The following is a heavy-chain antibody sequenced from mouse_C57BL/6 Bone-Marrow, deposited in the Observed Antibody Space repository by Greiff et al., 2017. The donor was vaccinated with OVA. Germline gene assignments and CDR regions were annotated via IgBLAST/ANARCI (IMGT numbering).Heavy chain of an antibody. Sequence: VQLQQSGAELVRPGSSVTLSCKASGYTFTSYWMHWVKQRPIQGLEWIGNIDPSDSEPHSNQKFKDKATLTVDKSSSTAYMQLSSLTSEDSAGYYCARGGAVLYYFDYWGQGTTLTVSS. J-gene: IGHJ2*01. CDR1: GYTFTSYW. CDR2: IDPSDSEP. D-gene: IGHD3-3*01. V-gene: IGHV1-52*01. CDR3: ARGGAVLYYFDY.